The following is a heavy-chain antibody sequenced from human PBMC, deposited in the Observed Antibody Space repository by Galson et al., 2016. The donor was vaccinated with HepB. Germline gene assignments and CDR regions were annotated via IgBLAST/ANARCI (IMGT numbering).Heavy chain of an antibody. V-gene: IGHV3-23*01. CDR3: VKGGLCTDTCYTAPP. CDR1: GFTFSGYA. Sequence: SLRLSCAASGFTFSGYAMNWVRQAPGKGLEWVAVVSGFGDIINYADSVKGRFTISRDNSHNTLYLQMNSLRAEDAAVYYCVKGGLCTDTCYTAPPWGQGTLVTVSS. CDR2: VSGFGDII. D-gene: IGHD2-15*01. J-gene: IGHJ1*01.